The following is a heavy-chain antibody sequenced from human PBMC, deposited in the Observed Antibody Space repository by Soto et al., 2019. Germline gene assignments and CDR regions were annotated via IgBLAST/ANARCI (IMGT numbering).Heavy chain of an antibody. D-gene: IGHD3-10*01. CDR2: IYYSGST. V-gene: IGHV4-59*01. CDR3: ARDLGTMVRGVPT. Sequence: ETLSLTCTVSGGSISSYYWSWIRQPPGKGLEWIGYIYYSGSTNYNPSLKSRVTISVDTSKNQFSLKLSSVTAADTAVYYCARDLGTMVRGVPTWGQGTLVTVSS. CDR1: GGSISSYY. J-gene: IGHJ5*02.